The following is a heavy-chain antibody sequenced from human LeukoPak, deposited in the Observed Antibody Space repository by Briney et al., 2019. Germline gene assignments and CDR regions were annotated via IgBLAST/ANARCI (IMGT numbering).Heavy chain of an antibody. CDR3: AMRTSPYYYDSSGHDWFDP. J-gene: IGHJ5*02. CDR1: GYTFTSYH. CDR2: INPSGGTT. D-gene: IGHD3-22*01. Sequence: ASVKVSCKASGYTFTSYHMHWVRQAPGQGLEWMGIINPSGGTTNYAQKFRGRVTMTEDTSTDTAYMELSSLRSEDTAVYYCAMRTSPYYYDSSGHDWFDPWGQGTLVTVSS. V-gene: IGHV1-46*01.